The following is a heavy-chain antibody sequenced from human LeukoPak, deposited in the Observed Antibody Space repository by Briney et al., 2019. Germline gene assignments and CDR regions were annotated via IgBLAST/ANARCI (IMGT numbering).Heavy chain of an antibody. V-gene: IGHV1-69*02. CDR2: IIPILGIA. J-gene: IGHJ6*02. D-gene: IGHD2-15*01. CDR1: GGTFSSYT. Sequence: SVKVSCKASGGTFSSYTISWVRQAPGQGLEWMGRIIPILGIANYAQKFQGRVTITADKSTSTAYMELSSLRSEDTAVHYCARGGWPHARGMDVWGQGTTVTVSS. CDR3: ARGGWPHARGMDV.